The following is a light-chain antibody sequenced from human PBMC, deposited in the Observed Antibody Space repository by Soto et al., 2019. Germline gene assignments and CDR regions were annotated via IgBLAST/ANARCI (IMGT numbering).Light chain of an antibody. CDR1: TGAVTSGHY. CDR3: LLCYNTARV. J-gene: IGLJ3*02. CDR2: DTS. Sequence: QAVVTQEPSLTVSPGGTGTLTCGSTTGAVTSGHYPYWFQQKPGQAPRTLIYDTSNKHSWTPARFSGSLLGGKGALTLSGAQPEDEAEYYCLLCYNTARVFGGGTKVTVL. V-gene: IGLV7-46*01.